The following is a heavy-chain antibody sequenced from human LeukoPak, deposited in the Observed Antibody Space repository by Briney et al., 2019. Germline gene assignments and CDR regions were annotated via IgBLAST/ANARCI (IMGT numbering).Heavy chain of an antibody. CDR3: ARRRYCSGGSCQNKVTYYFDY. D-gene: IGHD2-15*01. CDR1: GGSFSGYY. J-gene: IGHJ4*02. CDR2: INHSGST. Sequence: SETLSLTCAVYGGSFSGYYWSWIRQPPGKGLEWIGEINHSGSTNYNSSLKSRVTISVDTSKNQFSLKLSSVTAADTAVYYCARRRYCSGGSCQNKVTYYFDYWGQGTLVTVSS. V-gene: IGHV4-34*01.